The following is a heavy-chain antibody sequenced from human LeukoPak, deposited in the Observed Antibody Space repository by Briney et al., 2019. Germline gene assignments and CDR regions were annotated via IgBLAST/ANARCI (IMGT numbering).Heavy chain of an antibody. CDR2: LNPALGTA. J-gene: IGHJ2*01. CDR3: ARERLARGADYWYFDL. D-gene: IGHD3-10*01. CDR1: GYTFSDYY. V-gene: IGHV1-69*16. Sequence: SVKVSCKASGYTFSDYYMHWVRQAPGQGLEWMGWLNPALGTANFPPRFQGRVTMTTDHSKTTAYMEVSRLTSEDTAIYYCARERLARGADYWYFDLWGRGTLVTVSS.